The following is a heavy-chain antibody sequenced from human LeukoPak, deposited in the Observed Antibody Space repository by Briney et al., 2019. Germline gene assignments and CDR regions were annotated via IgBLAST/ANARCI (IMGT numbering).Heavy chain of an antibody. D-gene: IGHD3-16*01. CDR3: ARSPYAYYFDY. CDR1: GGSISSYY. J-gene: IGHJ4*02. V-gene: IGHV4-59*01. CDR2: IYYSGST. Sequence: SETLSLTCTVSGGSISSYYWSWIRQPPGKGLEWIGYIYYSGSTKYNPSLKSRVTISVDTSKNQFSLKLSSVTAADAAVYYLARSPYAYYFDYWGQGTLVTVSS.